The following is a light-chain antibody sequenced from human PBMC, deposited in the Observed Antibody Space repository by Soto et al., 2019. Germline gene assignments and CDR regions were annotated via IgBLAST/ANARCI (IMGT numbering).Light chain of an antibody. CDR1: QSSSSY. CDR2: AAS. Sequence: DIQMTQSPSSLSASVGDRVTITCRASQSSSSYLNWYQQKPGKAPKLLIYAASSLQSGVPSRFSGSGSGTDFTLTISSLQPEDFATYYCQQSYCTLWTFGQGTKVEIK. J-gene: IGKJ1*01. V-gene: IGKV1-39*01. CDR3: QQSYCTLWT.